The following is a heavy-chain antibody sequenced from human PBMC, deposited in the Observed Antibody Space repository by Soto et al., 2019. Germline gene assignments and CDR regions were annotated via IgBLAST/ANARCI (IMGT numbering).Heavy chain of an antibody. CDR1: GFTFSSFA. CDR3: ARPRGFGVIINFFDY. V-gene: IGHV3-30-3*01. CDR2: MSYDGSNK. Sequence: QVQLVESGGGVVQPGRSLRLSCAASGFTFSSFAMHWVRQAPGKGLEWVAVMSYDGSNKYYADSVKGRFTISRDNSKNTVYLHMNSLRAEDTAVYYCARPRGFGVIINFFDYWGQGTLVTVSS. J-gene: IGHJ4*02. D-gene: IGHD3-3*01.